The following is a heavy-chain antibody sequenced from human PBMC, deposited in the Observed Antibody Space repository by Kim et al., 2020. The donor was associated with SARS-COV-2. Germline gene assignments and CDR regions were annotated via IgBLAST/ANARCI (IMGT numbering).Heavy chain of an antibody. CDR3: VRPNGYSGNHYDY. Sequence: GESLKISCKSSGYSFTNYWIGWVRQMPGKGLEWMGIIYPGDSETRYSPSFQGQVIISADKSISTAYLHWSSLKAPDTGMYYCVRPNGYSGNHYDYWGQGTLVTVSS. D-gene: IGHD5-12*01. V-gene: IGHV5-51*01. J-gene: IGHJ4*02. CDR2: IYPGDSET. CDR1: GYSFTNYW.